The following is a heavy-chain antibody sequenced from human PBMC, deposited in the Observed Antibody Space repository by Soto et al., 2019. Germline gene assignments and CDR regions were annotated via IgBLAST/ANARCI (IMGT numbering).Heavy chain of an antibody. V-gene: IGHV3-15*01. J-gene: IGHJ5*02. CDR2: IKSKTDGGTT. CDR1: GFTFSNAW. Sequence: GGSLRLSCAASGFTFSNAWMSWVRQAPGKGLEWVGRIKSKTDGGTTDYAAPVKGRFTISRDDSKNTLYLQMNSLKTEDTAVYYCTTDRLRWDLKQHWFDPWGQGTLVTVSS. D-gene: IGHD2-21*01. CDR3: TTDRLRWDLKQHWFDP.